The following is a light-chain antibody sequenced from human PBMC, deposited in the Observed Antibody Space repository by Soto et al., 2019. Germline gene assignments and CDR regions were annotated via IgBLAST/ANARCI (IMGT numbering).Light chain of an antibody. V-gene: IGLV2-14*01. CDR1: NSDVGGYDR. Sequence: QSALTQPASVAGSPGQSITISCTGTNSDVGGYDRVSWYQHHPGKAPKLLIFEVYNGPSGISDRFSGSKSGDTASLTISGLQAEDEADYYCISYIPSTTTHWVFGGGTQLTVL. J-gene: IGLJ3*02. CDR2: EVY. CDR3: ISYIPSTTTHWV.